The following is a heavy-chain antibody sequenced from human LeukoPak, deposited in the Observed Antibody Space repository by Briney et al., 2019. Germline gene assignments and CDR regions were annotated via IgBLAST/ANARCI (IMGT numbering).Heavy chain of an antibody. CDR2: ITSSSTYI. V-gene: IGHV3-21*01. Sequence: GGSLRLSCAASGFTFSSYNMNWVRQAPGKGLEWVSSITSSSTYIYYADSVKGRFTISRDNARNSLYLQMNSLRVEDTAVYYCARAAWIDYYYYMDVWGKGTTVTISS. CDR1: GFTFSSYN. D-gene: IGHD2-2*03. J-gene: IGHJ6*03. CDR3: ARAAWIDYYYYMDV.